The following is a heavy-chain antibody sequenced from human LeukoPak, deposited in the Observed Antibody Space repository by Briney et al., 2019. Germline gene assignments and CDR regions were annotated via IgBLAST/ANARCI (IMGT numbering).Heavy chain of an antibody. D-gene: IGHD3-3*01. CDR1: GYTFTGYY. CDR3: ARSGHYDFWSGYVPLDY. J-gene: IGHJ4*02. Sequence: AASVKVSCKASGYTFTGYYMHWVRQAPGQGLEWMGWINPNSGGTNYAQKFQGRVTMTRDTSISTAYMELSRLRSDDTAVYYCARSGHYDFWSGYVPLDYWGQGTLVTVSS. CDR2: INPNSGGT. V-gene: IGHV1-2*02.